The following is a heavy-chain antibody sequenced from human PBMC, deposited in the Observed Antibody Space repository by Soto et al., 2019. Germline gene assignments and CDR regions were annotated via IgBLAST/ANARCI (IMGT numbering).Heavy chain of an antibody. J-gene: IGHJ6*02. Sequence: PSETLSLTCAVYGGSFSGYYWSWIRQPPGKGLEWIGEINHSGSTNYNPSLKSRVTISVDTSKNQFSLKLSSVTAADTAVYYCARDRRTVNYYYGMDVWGQGTTVTVSS. CDR2: INHSGST. CDR3: ARDRRTVNYYYGMDV. D-gene: IGHD2-21*02. V-gene: IGHV4-34*01. CDR1: GGSFSGYY.